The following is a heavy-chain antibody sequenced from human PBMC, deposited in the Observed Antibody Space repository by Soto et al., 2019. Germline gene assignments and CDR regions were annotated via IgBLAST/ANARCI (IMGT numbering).Heavy chain of an antibody. CDR1: GGTFSSYA. J-gene: IGHJ6*02. D-gene: IGHD5-18*01. CDR2: IIPIFGTA. CDR3: ARYKRGYSYGYPAYYGIDV. Sequence: QVQLVQSGAEVKKPGSSVKVSCKASGGTFSSYAISWVRQAPGQGLEWMGGIIPIFGTANYAQKFQGRVTITTDESTGTAYMELSSLGSEDTAVNYCARYKRGYSYGYPAYYGIDVWGQGTTVTVSS. V-gene: IGHV1-69*01.